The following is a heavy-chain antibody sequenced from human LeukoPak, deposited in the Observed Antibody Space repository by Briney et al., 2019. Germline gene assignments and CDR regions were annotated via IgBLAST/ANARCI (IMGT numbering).Heavy chain of an antibody. J-gene: IGHJ4*02. CDR3: ARTKPHYYDSSGYFIDY. D-gene: IGHD3-22*01. V-gene: IGHV4-30-2*01. Sequence: SETLSLTCTVSGGSIRSGGYYWSWIRQPPGKGLEWIGYIYHSGSTYYNPSLKRRVTISVDTSKNQFSLKLSSVTAADTAVYYCARTKPHYYDSSGYFIDYWGQGTLVTVSS. CDR2: IYHSGST. CDR1: GGSIRSGGYY.